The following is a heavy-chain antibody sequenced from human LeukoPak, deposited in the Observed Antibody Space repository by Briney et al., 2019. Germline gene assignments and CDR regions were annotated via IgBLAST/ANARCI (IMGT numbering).Heavy chain of an antibody. CDR2: ISYDGSNK. CDR3: AKDPYCSSTSCLRYGMDV. J-gene: IGHJ6*04. Sequence: GGPLRLSCAASGFTFSSYGMHWVRQAPGKGLEWVAVISYDGSNKYYADSVKGRFTISRDNSKNTLYLQMNSLRAEDTAVYYCAKDPYCSSTSCLRYGMDVWGKGTTVTVSS. V-gene: IGHV3-30*18. CDR1: GFTFSSYG. D-gene: IGHD2-2*01.